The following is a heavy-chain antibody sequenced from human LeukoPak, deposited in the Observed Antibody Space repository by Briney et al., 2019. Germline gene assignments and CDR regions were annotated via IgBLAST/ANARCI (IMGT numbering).Heavy chain of an antibody. Sequence: GGSLRLSCAASGFAFSSYAMSWVRQAPGKGLEWVSAISGSGGSTYYADSVKGRFTISRDNSKNTLYLQMNSLRAEDTAVYYCANRGGIAARSPPSYWGQGTLVTVSS. CDR3: ANRGGIAARSPPSY. D-gene: IGHD6-6*01. CDR1: GFAFSSYA. J-gene: IGHJ4*02. V-gene: IGHV3-23*01. CDR2: ISGSGGST.